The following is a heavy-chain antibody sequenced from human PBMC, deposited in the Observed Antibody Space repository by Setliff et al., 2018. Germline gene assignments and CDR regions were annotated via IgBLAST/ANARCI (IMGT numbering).Heavy chain of an antibody. V-gene: IGHV4-39*07. J-gene: IGHJ4*02. D-gene: IGHD3-3*01. CDR1: GGSISSSSYY. Sequence: ETLSLTCTVSGGSISSSSYYWGWIRQPPGKGLEWIGSIYYSGSTYYNPSLKSRVTISVDTSKNQFSLKLSSVTAADTAVYYCASTPDGDLYYNFWSGYYLTLDYWGQGTPVTVSS. CDR2: IYYSGST. CDR3: ASTPDGDLYYNFWSGYYLTLDY.